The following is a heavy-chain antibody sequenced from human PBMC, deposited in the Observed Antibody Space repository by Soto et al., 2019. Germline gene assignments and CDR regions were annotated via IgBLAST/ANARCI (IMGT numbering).Heavy chain of an antibody. J-gene: IGHJ4*02. CDR2: FNPANRNT. V-gene: IGHV1-18*01. CDR3: ARVRFGDPFDF. D-gene: IGHD3-16*01. CDR1: GYTFTNYG. Sequence: QVQLVQSGAEVKRPGTSVKVSCKVSGYTFTNYGINWVRQAPGQGLEWVGWFNPANRNTNYAQKFQDRVAMTTDTATNTDYMELRGLRSDDTAVYYCARVRFGDPFDFWGQGTLVTVSS.